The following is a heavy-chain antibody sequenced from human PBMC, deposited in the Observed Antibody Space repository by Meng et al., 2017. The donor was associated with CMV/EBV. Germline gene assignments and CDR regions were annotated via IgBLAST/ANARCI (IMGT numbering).Heavy chain of an antibody. CDR1: GFTFSDYY. J-gene: IGHJ4*02. V-gene: IGHV3-11*04. CDR2: ISSSGSTI. D-gene: IGHD3/OR15-3a*01. Sequence: GESLKISCAASGFTFSDYYMSWIRQAPGKGLEWVSYISSSGSTIYYADSVKGRFTISRDNYKNTLYLQMNTLRAEDTAMYYCAKDRTIMIFGAIDNWGQGTLVTVSS. CDR3: AKDRTIMIFGAIDN.